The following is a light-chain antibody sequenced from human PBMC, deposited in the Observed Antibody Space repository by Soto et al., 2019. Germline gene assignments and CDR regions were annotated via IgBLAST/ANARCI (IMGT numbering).Light chain of an antibody. V-gene: IGKV1-12*01. Sequence: DSQMTQSPSSVSAPIGDRVTIPCRASQGISSWLAWYQQKPGKAPKLLIYAASSLQSGVPSRFSGSGSGTDFTLTISSLQPEDFATYYCQQSYSTPVTFGQGTKVAIK. CDR3: QQSYSTPVT. J-gene: IGKJ1*01. CDR2: AAS. CDR1: QGISSW.